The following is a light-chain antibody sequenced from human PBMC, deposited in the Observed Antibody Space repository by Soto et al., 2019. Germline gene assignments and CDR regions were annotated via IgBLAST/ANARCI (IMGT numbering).Light chain of an antibody. CDR2: DSF. Sequence: QSVLTQPPSVSGAPGQRVTISCIGSSSNIGTNSGVHWYQQLPGTAPKLVIFDSFIRPSGVPDRFSGSKSGISASLAITGLQAEDEADYYCQAYDSSLSAVVLGGGTKVTVL. J-gene: IGLJ2*01. V-gene: IGLV1-40*01. CDR1: SSNIGTNSG. CDR3: QAYDSSLSAVV.